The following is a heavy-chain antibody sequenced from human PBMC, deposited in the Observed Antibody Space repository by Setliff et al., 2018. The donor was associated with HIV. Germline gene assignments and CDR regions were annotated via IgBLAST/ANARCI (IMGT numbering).Heavy chain of an antibody. CDR1: GFSFAEYA. D-gene: IGHD1-1*01. CDR2: IGIKSYGGTT. CDR3: TRLQLGASDY. J-gene: IGHJ4*02. Sequence: LRLSCAASGFSFAEYAMSWVRQAPGKGLERVGFIGIKSYGGTTEYAASVKGRFTISRDDSKGITYLQMNSLKTEDSAMYYCTRLQLGASDYWGQGSLVTVSS. V-gene: IGHV3-49*04.